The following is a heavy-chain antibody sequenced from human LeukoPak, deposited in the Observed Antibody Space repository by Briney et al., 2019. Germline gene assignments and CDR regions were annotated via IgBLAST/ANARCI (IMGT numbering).Heavy chain of an antibody. CDR1: GDVITSGDDY. Sequence: KASETLSLTCSVSGDVITSGDDYWNWIRQSPGKGLQWIVYIFFTGSTYYNPSLGSRFTISLDAPKNQFSLRVTSVTAADTAVYYCARGDYTVLAGSPFDLWGRGTLVTVSS. V-gene: IGHV4-30-4*01. CDR2: IFFTGST. CDR3: ARGDYTVLAGSPFDL. D-gene: IGHD6-19*01. J-gene: IGHJ4*02.